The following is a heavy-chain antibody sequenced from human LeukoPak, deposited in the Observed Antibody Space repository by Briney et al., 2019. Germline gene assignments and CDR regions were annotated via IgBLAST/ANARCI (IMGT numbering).Heavy chain of an antibody. V-gene: IGHV3-7*01. CDR2: IEQDGSEK. D-gene: IGHD3-10*01. J-gene: IGHJ6*03. CDR3: ARDGESHYYYYMDV. CDR1: GFTFSSYW. Sequence: PGGSLRLSCAASGFTFSSYWMSWVRQAPGKGLEWVANIEQDGSEKYYVDSVKGRFTISRDNAKNSLYLQMDSLRAEDTAVYYCARDGESHYYYYMDVWGKGTTVTISS.